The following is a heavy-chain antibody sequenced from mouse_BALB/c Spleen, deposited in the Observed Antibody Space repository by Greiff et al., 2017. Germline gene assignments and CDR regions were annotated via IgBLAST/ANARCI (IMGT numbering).Heavy chain of an antibody. J-gene: IGHJ4*01. CDR3: ARYDGYYAMDY. CDR1: GYTFTSYW. CDR2: INPSTGYT. V-gene: IGHV1-7*01. Sequence: VQLQQSGAELAKPGASVKMSCKASGYTFTSYWMHWVKQRPGQGLEWIGYINPSTGYTEYNQKFKDKATLTADKSSSTAYMQLSSRTSEDSAVYYCARYDGYYAMDYWGQGTSVTVSS. D-gene: IGHD2-14*01.